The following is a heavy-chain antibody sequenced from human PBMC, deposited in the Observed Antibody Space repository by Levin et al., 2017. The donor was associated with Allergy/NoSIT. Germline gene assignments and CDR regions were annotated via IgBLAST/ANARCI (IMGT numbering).Heavy chain of an antibody. J-gene: IGHJ5*02. CDR2: VSYDGSVK. Sequence: GESLKISCVASGFTFGTYSMHWVRQVPGKGLEWVAAVSYDGSVKFYKDSAKGRFTISRDNSKSTLYLDMSSLRLEDTAVYYCAREYYGTGSSGFVRWFDPWGQGTVVTVSS. D-gene: IGHD3-10*01. CDR3: AREYYGTGSSGFVRWFDP. CDR1: GFTFGTYS. V-gene: IGHV3-30*04.